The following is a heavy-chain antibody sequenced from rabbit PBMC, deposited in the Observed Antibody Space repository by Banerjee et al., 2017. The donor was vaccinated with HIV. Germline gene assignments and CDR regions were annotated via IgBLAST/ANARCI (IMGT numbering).Heavy chain of an antibody. CDR3: ARVGYAGSSYATDFKL. CDR1: GFSFSRSYY. Sequence: QEQLEESGGDLVKPGASLTLTCTASGFSFSRSYYMCWVRQAPGKGLEWIACIYSGTSGHTFYASWAKGRFTISKPWSTTVTLQMTSLTAADTATYFCARVGYAGSSYATDFKLWGPGTLVTVS. J-gene: IGHJ4*01. D-gene: IGHD8-1*01. CDR2: IYSGTSGHT. V-gene: IGHV1S45*01.